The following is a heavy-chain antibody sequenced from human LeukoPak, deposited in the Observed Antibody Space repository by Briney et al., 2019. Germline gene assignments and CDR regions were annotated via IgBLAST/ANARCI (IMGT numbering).Heavy chain of an antibody. CDR1: GYTFTIYA. Sequence: ASVKVSFTASGYTFTIYAMHWVRQAPGQRLEWMGWINAGNGNTKYSQKFQGRVTITRDTSASTAYMELSSLRSEDTAVYYCATPGGGYDSSGYYSPWSMDVWGQGTTVTVSS. CDR3: ATPGGGYDSSGYYSPWSMDV. D-gene: IGHD3-22*01. CDR2: INAGNGNT. V-gene: IGHV1-3*01. J-gene: IGHJ6*02.